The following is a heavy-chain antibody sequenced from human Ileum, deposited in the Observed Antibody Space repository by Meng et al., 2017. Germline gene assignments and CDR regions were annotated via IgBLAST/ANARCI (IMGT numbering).Heavy chain of an antibody. D-gene: IGHD3-22*01. CDR2: ISYDGSNK. CDR1: GFTFSSYA. CDR3: ARDWNYYYSSGYGIDY. J-gene: IGHJ4*02. V-gene: IGHV3-30*04. Sequence: GESLKISCAASGFTFSSYAMHWVRQAPGKGLEWVAVISYDGSNKYYADSVKGRFTISRDNSKNTLYLQMNSLRAEDTAVYYCARDWNYYYSSGYGIDYWGQGTLVTVSS.